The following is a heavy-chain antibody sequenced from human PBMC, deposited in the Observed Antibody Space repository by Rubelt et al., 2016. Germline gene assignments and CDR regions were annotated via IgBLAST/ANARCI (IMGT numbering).Heavy chain of an antibody. CDR3: SSSANFDSNWMDV. J-gene: IGHJ6*02. Sequence: AASGSTFRSYGMHWVRQAPGKGLVWVSRINSDGSYTDYADSVKGRFTISRDNAKNTVYLQMNSLRVEDTAVYYCSSSANFDSNWMDVWGQGTTVTVSS. CDR2: INSDGSYT. D-gene: IGHD4-11*01. CDR1: GSTFRSYG. V-gene: IGHV3-74*01.